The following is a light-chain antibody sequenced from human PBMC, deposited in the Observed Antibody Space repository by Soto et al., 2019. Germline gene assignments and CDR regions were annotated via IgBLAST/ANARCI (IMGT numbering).Light chain of an antibody. Sequence: QSALTQPASVSGSPGQSITISCIGTSSDIGGYNYVSWYQQHPGKAPKLLISEVSDRPSGVSDRFTGSKSGSTASLTISGLQPEDEADYYCSSYTTRITLIFGGGTKVTVL. CDR2: EVS. V-gene: IGLV2-14*01. CDR3: SSYTTRITLI. J-gene: IGLJ2*01. CDR1: SSDIGGYNY.